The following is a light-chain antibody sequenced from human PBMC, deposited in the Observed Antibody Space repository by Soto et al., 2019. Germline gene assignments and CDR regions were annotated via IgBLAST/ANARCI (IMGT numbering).Light chain of an antibody. V-gene: IGKV1-5*03. Sequence: DIQMTQSPSTLSGSVGDRVTITCRASQSINSWLAWYQQKPGKAPKLLIYKASSLESGVPSRFSGSGSGTEFTLTISSLQPDDSATYYCQQYNSLWTFGQGTKVDIK. CDR2: KAS. CDR1: QSINSW. J-gene: IGKJ1*01. CDR3: QQYNSLWT.